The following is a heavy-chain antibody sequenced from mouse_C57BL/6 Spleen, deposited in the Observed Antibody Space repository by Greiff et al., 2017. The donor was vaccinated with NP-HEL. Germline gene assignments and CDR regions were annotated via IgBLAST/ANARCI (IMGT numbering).Heavy chain of an antibody. J-gene: IGHJ4*01. Sequence: EVQLQQSGPELVKPGASVKISCKASGYSFTDYNMNWVKQSNGKSLEWIGVINPNYGTTSYNQKFKGKATLTVDQSSSTAYMQLNSLTSDDSAVYYCANYYGSSPYAMDYWGQGTSVTVSS. V-gene: IGHV1-39*01. CDR2: INPNYGTT. D-gene: IGHD1-1*01. CDR1: GYSFTDYN. CDR3: ANYYGSSPYAMDY.